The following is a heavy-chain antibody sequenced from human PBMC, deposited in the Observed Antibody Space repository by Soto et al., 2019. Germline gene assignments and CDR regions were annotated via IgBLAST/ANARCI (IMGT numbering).Heavy chain of an antibody. J-gene: IGHJ4*02. V-gene: IGHV1-18*01. Sequence: GASVKVSCKAAGYTFTSYGISWGRQAPGQGLEWMGWISAYNGNTNYAQKLQGRVTMTTDTSTSTAYMELRSLRSDDTAVYYCARRWYCSSTSCYPDYWGQGTLVTVS. CDR3: ARRWYCSSTSCYPDY. CDR2: ISAYNGNT. D-gene: IGHD2-2*01. CDR1: GYTFTSYG.